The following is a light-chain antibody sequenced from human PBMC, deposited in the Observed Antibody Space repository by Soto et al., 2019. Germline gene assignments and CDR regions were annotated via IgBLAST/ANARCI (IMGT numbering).Light chain of an antibody. CDR2: DVN. CDR1: SSDVGGSDY. J-gene: IGLJ2*01. CDR3: CSCAGSPP. Sequence: QSALTQPRSVSGSPGQSVAISCTGSSSDVGGSDYVSWYQQHPGKAPRLIIYDVNKRPSGVPDRFSGSKSGNTASLIISGVQAEDEADYYCCSCAGSPPFGGGTKLTVL. V-gene: IGLV2-11*01.